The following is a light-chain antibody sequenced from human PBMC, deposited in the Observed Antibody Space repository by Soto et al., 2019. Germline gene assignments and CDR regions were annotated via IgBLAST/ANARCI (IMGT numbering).Light chain of an antibody. Sequence: EIVMTQSPATLSVSPGERATLSCRASQSVNSNLAWYRQKPGQAPRLLIYGASTRATGIPARFSGSGSGTEFTLTINSLQAADFAVYYCQQYNEWPPLTFGGGTKVEIK. J-gene: IGKJ4*01. CDR2: GAS. V-gene: IGKV3-15*01. CDR1: QSVNSN. CDR3: QQYNEWPPLT.